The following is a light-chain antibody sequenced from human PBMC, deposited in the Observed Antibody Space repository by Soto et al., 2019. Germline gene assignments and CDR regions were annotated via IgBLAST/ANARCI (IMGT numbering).Light chain of an antibody. Sequence: DIQMTQSPSSLSASVGDRVTITCRASQTISWYLNWYQQKPGKAPNLLIYAASNLQSGVPSRFSGSGSGTDFTLTISSLQPEDFATYYCQQSYTTPRTFGQATKVEIK. CDR2: AAS. V-gene: IGKV1-39*01. CDR3: QQSYTTPRT. CDR1: QTISWY. J-gene: IGKJ1*01.